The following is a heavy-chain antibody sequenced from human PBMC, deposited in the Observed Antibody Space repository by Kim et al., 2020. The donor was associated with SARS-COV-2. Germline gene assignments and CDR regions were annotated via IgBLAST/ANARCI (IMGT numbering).Heavy chain of an antibody. D-gene: IGHD6-6*01. J-gene: IGHJ4*02. Sequence: YYADSVKGRFTISRDNSKNTLYLQMNSLRAEDTAVYYCAKTGVLAPFFDYWGQGTLVTVSS. V-gene: IGHV3-23*01. CDR3: AKTGVLAPFFDY.